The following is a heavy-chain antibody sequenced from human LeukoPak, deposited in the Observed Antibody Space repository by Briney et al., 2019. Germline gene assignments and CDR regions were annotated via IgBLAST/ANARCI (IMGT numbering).Heavy chain of an antibody. CDR1: GYTFTGYY. D-gene: IGHD2-15*01. Sequence: ASVKVSCKASGYTFTGYYIHWVRQAPGQGLEWMGWINPNSGGTNYARKLQGRVTMTTDTSTSTAYMELRSLRSDDTAVYYCARTEEDIVVVVAVDFDYWGQGTLVTVSS. CDR2: INPNSGGT. CDR3: ARTEEDIVVVVAVDFDY. J-gene: IGHJ4*02. V-gene: IGHV1-2*02.